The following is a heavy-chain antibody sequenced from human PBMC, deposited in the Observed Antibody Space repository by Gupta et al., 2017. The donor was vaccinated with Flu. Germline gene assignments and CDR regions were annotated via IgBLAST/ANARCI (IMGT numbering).Heavy chain of an antibody. D-gene: IGHD2-21*01. CDR2: INPNTGAT. V-gene: IGHV1-2*02. Sequence: RQAPGQGLEWMGWINPNTGATNYAQKFQGRVTMTRDTSISTASMDLSGLRSDDTAVYYCARDYCGGGSCYSDYWGQGTLVTVSP. CDR3: ARDYCGGGSCYSDY. J-gene: IGHJ4*02.